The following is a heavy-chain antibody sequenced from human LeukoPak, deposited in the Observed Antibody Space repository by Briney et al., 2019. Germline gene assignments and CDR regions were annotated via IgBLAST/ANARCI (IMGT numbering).Heavy chain of an antibody. Sequence: GGSLTLSCAASGFTFSSYSMNWVRQAPGKGLEWDSSISSSSSYIYYADSVKGRFTISRDNAKNSLYLQMNSLRAEDTAVYYCARVFCSSTSCYMCVRGYYYMDVWGKGNTVTVSS. CDR3: ARVFCSSTSCYMCVRGYYYMDV. CDR1: GFTFSSYS. CDR2: ISSSSSYI. D-gene: IGHD2-2*02. V-gene: IGHV3-21*01. J-gene: IGHJ6*03.